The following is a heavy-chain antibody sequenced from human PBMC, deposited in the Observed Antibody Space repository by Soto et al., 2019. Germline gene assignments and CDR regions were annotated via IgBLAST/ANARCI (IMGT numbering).Heavy chain of an antibody. Sequence: QVQLVQAGAEVKKPGASVKVSCKASGYTFTSMHWVRQAPGQRLEWTGWINAGNGETKYSQKFQDRVTITRDTSANTAYLELSSLRSEDTAVYYCARDSGYAENWGQGTLVTLSS. CDR3: ARDSGYAEN. V-gene: IGHV1-3*01. CDR2: INAGNGET. D-gene: IGHD5-12*01. J-gene: IGHJ4*02. CDR1: GYTFTS.